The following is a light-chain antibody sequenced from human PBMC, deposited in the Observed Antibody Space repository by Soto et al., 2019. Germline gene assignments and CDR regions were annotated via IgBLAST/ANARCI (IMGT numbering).Light chain of an antibody. V-gene: IGKV3-20*01. Sequence: EIVVTQSPDTLSLSPGERATLSCRASQSLSGSQLAWYQQKPGQAPRLLIYGASTRATGIPERFSGSGSGTDFTLTISRLEPEDFAVYYCLKYYNSPTFGHGTKVEVK. J-gene: IGKJ1*01. CDR1: QSLSGSQ. CDR2: GAS. CDR3: LKYYNSPT.